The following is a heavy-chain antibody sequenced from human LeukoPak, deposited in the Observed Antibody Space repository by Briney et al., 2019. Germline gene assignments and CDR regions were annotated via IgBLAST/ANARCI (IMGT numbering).Heavy chain of an antibody. Sequence: PSETLSLTCSVSGGSISSGYWSWIRQPPGKGLEWIAYIYNSGSGNYNPSLKSRVTISLDTSKNQFSLKLSSVTAADTAVYYCAGGSGASWFDPWGQGTLVTVSS. V-gene: IGHV4-59*01. CDR2: IYNSGSG. D-gene: IGHD2-8*02. CDR1: GGSISSGY. CDR3: AGGSGASWFDP. J-gene: IGHJ5*02.